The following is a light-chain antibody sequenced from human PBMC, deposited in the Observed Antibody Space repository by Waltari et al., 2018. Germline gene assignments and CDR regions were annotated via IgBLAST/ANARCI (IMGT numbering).Light chain of an antibody. CDR3: QQYGDSPYT. V-gene: IGKV3-20*01. Sequence: EVVLTQSPDTLSLSPGERATLSCRASQSVISNYLAWYQQRPGQAPRLLIYDAFRRNTGIPDKYSGSVSGTDFTLTISRLEPEDFAVYYCQQYGDSPYTFGQGTKVEIK. J-gene: IGKJ2*01. CDR1: QSVISNY. CDR2: DAF.